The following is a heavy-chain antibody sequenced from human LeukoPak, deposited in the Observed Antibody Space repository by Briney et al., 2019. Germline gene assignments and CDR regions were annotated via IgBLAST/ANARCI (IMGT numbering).Heavy chain of an antibody. CDR2: MNPNSGNT. V-gene: IGHV1-8*01. CDR1: GYTFTSYD. CDR3: ARGLNDFGVVRGY. D-gene: IGHD3-3*01. J-gene: IGHJ4*02. Sequence: GASVKVSCKASGYTFTSYDINWVRQATGQGLEWMGWMNPNSGNTRYAQKFQGRVTMTRNTSISTAYMELSSLRSEDTGVYYCARGLNDFGVVRGYWGQGTLVTVSS.